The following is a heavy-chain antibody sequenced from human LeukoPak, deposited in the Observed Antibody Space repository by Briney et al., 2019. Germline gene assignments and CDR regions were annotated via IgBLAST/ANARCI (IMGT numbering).Heavy chain of an antibody. CDR2: ISRNSAGI. CDR3: TKVYGRETDMVIVGAFDM. J-gene: IGHJ3*02. Sequence: GGSLRLSCAASVFTFEVYAIHWVPPDPEKGRERGAGISRNSAGIGYADSVKGRFTISTDNAKNALYLQMNSLRAEETALYYCTKVYGRETDMVIVGAFDMWGQGTMVAASS. CDR1: VFTFEVYA. V-gene: IGHV3-9*01. D-gene: IGHD2/OR15-2a*01.